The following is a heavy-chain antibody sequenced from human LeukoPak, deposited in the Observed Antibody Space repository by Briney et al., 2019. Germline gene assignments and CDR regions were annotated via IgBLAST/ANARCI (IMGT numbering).Heavy chain of an antibody. CDR3: AKRDDYIWGSYRYTEGFYFDY. J-gene: IGHJ4*02. D-gene: IGHD3-16*02. CDR2: ISGSGGST. V-gene: IGHV3-23*01. Sequence: GGSLRLSCAASGFSFSSYAMSWVRQAPGKGLEWVSAISGSGGSTYYADSVKGRFTISRDNSKNTLYLQMNSLRAEDTAVYYCAKRDDYIWGSYRYTEGFYFDYWGQGTLVTVSS. CDR1: GFSFSSYA.